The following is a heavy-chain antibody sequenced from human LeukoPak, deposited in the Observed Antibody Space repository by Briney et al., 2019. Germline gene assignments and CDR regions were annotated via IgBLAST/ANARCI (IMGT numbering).Heavy chain of an antibody. V-gene: IGHV4-59*01. D-gene: IGHD3-10*01. Sequence: PSETVSLTCTVSGGSISSYYWSWIREPPGKGLEWIGYIYYSGSTNYNPSLKSRVTISVDTSKNQFSLKLSSVTAADTAVYYCARIYYGSGSINDYWGQGTLVTVSS. CDR3: ARIYYGSGSINDY. J-gene: IGHJ4*02. CDR1: GGSISSYY. CDR2: IYYSGST.